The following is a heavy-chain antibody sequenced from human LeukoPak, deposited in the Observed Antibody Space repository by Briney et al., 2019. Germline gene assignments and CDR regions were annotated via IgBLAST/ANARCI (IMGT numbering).Heavy chain of an antibody. Sequence: GGSLRLSCVASGFTFRSYWMSWVRQAPGKGLQWVANIKQDGSEKYYVDSVKGRFTISRDNAKKSVYPQMNSLRAEDTAVYYCVSELYFSDSSGLWGPGTMVTVSS. J-gene: IGHJ3*01. CDR2: IKQDGSEK. D-gene: IGHD3-22*01. CDR3: VSELYFSDSSGL. V-gene: IGHV3-7*01. CDR1: GFTFRSYW.